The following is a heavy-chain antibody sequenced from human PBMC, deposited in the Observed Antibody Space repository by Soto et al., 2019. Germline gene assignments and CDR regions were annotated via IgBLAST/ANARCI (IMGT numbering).Heavy chain of an antibody. Sequence: GESLKISCKGSGYSFTSYWIGWVRQMPGKGLEWMGIIYPGDSDTRYSPSFQGQVTISADKSISTAYLQWSSLKASDTAMYYCARGGVQLADYYYYGMDVWGQGTTVTVSS. CDR3: ARGGVQLADYYYYGMDV. CDR2: IYPGDSDT. J-gene: IGHJ6*02. V-gene: IGHV5-51*01. D-gene: IGHD1-1*01. CDR1: GYSFTSYW.